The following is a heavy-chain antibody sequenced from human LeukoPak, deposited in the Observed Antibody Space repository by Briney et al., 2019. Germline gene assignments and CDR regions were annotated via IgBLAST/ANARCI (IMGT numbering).Heavy chain of an antibody. D-gene: IGHD3-22*01. CDR2: ISGSGGST. CDR1: GFTFSSYA. J-gene: IGHJ3*02. V-gene: IGHV3-23*01. CDR3: AKDPNYYDSSGPWLRAFDI. Sequence: TGGSLRLSCAASGFTFSSYAMSWVRQAPGKGLEWVSAISGSGGSTYYADSVKGRFTISRDNSKNTLYLQMNSLRAEDTAVYYCAKDPNYYDSSGPWLRAFDIWGQGTMVTVSS.